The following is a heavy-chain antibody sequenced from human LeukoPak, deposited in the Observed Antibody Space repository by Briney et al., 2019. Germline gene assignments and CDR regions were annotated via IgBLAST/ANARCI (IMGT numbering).Heavy chain of an antibody. CDR3: ARAEWELLYYFGY. CDR2: IYTSGST. J-gene: IGHJ4*02. D-gene: IGHD1-26*01. V-gene: IGHV4-61*02. CDR1: GGSISSGSYY. Sequence: SQTLSLTCTVSGGSISSGSYYWSWIRQPAGKGLEWIGRIYTSGSTNYNPSLKSRVTISVDTSKNQFSLKLSSVTAADTAVYYCARAEWELLYYFGYWGQGTLVTVSS.